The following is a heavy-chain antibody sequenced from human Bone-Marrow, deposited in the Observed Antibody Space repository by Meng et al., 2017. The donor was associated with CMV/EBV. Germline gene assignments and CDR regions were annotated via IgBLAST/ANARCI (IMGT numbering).Heavy chain of an antibody. CDR3: ARDYSYDFWSGTNYFDY. V-gene: IGHV4-39*07. J-gene: IGHJ4*02. D-gene: IGHD3-3*01. Sequence: ESLKISCTVSGGSISSSSYYWGWIRQPPGKGLEWIGSIYYSGSTYYNPSLKSRVTISVDTSKNQFSLKLSSVTAADTAVYYCARDYSYDFWSGTNYFDYWGQGTLVTVSS. CDR2: IYYSGST. CDR1: GGSISSSSYY.